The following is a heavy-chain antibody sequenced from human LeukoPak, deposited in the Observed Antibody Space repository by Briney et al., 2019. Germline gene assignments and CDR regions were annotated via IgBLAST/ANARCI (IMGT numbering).Heavy chain of an antibody. CDR1: GFIFTDYW. J-gene: IGHJ5*02. Sequence: PGGSLRLSCAASGFIFTDYWMSWVRQAPGKGLEWVGRIKSKTDGGTTDYAAPVKGRFTISRDDSKNTLYLQMNSLKTEDTAVYYCVAAAGTTASLWFDPWGQGTLVTVSS. CDR3: VAAAGTTASLWFDP. V-gene: IGHV3-15*01. CDR2: IKSKTDGGTT. D-gene: IGHD6-13*01.